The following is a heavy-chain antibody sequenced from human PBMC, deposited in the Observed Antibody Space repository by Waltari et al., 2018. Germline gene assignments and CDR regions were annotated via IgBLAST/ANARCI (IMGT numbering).Heavy chain of an antibody. V-gene: IGHV1-2*06. D-gene: IGHD1-26*01. J-gene: IGHJ4*02. CDR2: INPNVGAT. Sequence: QVLLVQSGAEVKKPGASVRVSCETAGYTFTAYFFYWVRQAPGEGLEWMGRINPNVGATDYTRRFQGRLTLTWDTSISTAYMDVVNLRSDDTAVYYCARGSLYRRGAPMLYFDYWGQGTLVTVST. CDR1: GYTFTAYF. CDR3: ARGSLYRRGAPMLYFDY.